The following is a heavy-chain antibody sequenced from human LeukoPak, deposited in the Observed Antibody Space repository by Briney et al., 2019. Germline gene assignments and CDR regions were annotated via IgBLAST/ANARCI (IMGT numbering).Heavy chain of an antibody. CDR2: ISGSGGST. D-gene: IGHD1-14*01. J-gene: IGHJ4*02. CDR3: ARDGKPEFDY. Sequence: GGSLRISCAAPGFTFCSYAISWVRPAPRKGLGWVSAISGSGGSTYYADSVKGRFTISRDNAKNSLYLQMNSLRAEDTAVYYCARDGKPEFDYWGQGTLVTVSS. V-gene: IGHV3-23*01. CDR1: GFTFCSYA.